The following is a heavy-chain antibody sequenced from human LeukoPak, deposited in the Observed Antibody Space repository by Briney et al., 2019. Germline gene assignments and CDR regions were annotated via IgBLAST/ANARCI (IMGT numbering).Heavy chain of an antibody. Sequence: GGSLRLSCAASGFTVSSNYMSWVRQAPGKGLEWVSVIYSGGTTYYADSVKGRFTISRDSSKNTLYLQMNSLRAEDTAVYYCAKVSGGGLYYDGMDVWGQGTTVTVSS. CDR1: GFTVSSNY. V-gene: IGHV3-53*01. D-gene: IGHD1-14*01. J-gene: IGHJ6*02. CDR3: AKVSGGGLYYDGMDV. CDR2: IYSGGTT.